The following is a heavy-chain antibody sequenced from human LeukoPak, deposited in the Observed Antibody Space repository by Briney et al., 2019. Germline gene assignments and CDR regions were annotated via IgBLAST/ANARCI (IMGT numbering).Heavy chain of an antibody. V-gene: IGHV3-30*02. J-gene: IGHJ4*02. CDR2: IRYDGSNK. D-gene: IGHD4-17*01. Sequence: GRSLRLSCAASGFTFSSYGMHWVRQAPGKGLEWVAFIRYDGSNKYYADSVKGRFTISRDNSKNTLYLQMNSLRAEDTAVYYCAKARGYGDYASHWGQGTLVTVSS. CDR3: AKARGYGDYASH. CDR1: GFTFSSYG.